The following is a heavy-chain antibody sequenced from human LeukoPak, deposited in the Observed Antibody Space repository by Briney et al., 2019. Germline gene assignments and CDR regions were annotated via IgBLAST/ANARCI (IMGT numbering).Heavy chain of an antibody. Sequence: GGSLRLSCAASGFTFSSYGMHWVRQAPGKGLEWVAFIRYDGSNKYYADSVKGRFTISRDNTKNSLYLQMNSLRAEDTAVYYCARVPPPRYCYGYYWGQGTLVTVSS. CDR2: IRYDGSNK. CDR3: ARVPPPRYCYGYY. V-gene: IGHV3-30*02. D-gene: IGHD5-18*01. CDR1: GFTFSSYG. J-gene: IGHJ4*02.